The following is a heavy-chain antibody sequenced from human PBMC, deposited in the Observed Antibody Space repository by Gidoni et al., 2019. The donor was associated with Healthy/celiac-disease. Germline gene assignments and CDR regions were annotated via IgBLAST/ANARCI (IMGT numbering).Heavy chain of an antibody. J-gene: IGHJ6*02. D-gene: IGHD1-1*01. CDR2: ISSSSSTI. V-gene: IGHV3-48*02. CDR1: GFTFSSHS. Sequence: EVQLVEAGGGLVQPGGSLRLSCAAHGFTFSSHSMNWVRQAPGKGLEWVSYISSSSSTIYYADSVKGRFTISRDNAKNSLYLQMNSLRDEDTAVYYCARRLQPGYYYYYGMDVWGQGTTVTVSS. CDR3: ARRLQPGYYYYYGMDV.